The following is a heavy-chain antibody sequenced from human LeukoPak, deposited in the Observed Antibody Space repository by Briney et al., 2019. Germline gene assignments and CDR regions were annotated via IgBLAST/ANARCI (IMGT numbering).Heavy chain of an antibody. CDR3: ARDLTTIFVLADDY. CDR2: ISNSSSTI. D-gene: IGHD3-3*01. J-gene: IGHJ4*02. V-gene: IGHV3-48*01. CDR1: GFTFSSNS. Sequence: GGSLTLSCAASGFTFSSNSMNWDRQAPGQGREWVSYISNSSSTIYYADSVKGRFTISRDNAKNYLYLQINSLRAEDTAVYYCARDLTTIFVLADDYWGQGTLVTVSS.